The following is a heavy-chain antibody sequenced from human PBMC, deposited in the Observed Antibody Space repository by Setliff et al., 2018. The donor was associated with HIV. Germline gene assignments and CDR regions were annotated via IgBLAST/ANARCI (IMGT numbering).Heavy chain of an antibody. V-gene: IGHV4-59*08. D-gene: IGHD5-12*01. CDR1: GDSIRGYY. CDR3: ARQVSIPGVAITPVDY. J-gene: IGHJ4*02. Sequence: KPSETLSLTCTVSGDSIRGYYWSWIRQPPGKGLEWMGYVFYTGFAAYNPSLKRRLTISVDTSKSQFSLRLTSVTAADTAIYYCARQVSIPGVAITPVDYWGQGALVTVSS. CDR2: VFYTGFA.